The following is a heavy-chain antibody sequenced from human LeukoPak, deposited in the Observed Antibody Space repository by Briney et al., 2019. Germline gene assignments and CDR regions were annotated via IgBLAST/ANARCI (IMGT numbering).Heavy chain of an antibody. CDR2: IKQDGSEK. Sequence: SGGSLRLSCEVSGFTFSSNWMSWVRQAPGKGPEWVANIKQDGSEKYYVDSVKGRFTISRDNAKNSLYLQMNSLRADDTAVYYCARNGGGLDYWGQGTLVTVSS. D-gene: IGHD3-16*01. V-gene: IGHV3-7*01. CDR3: ARNGGGLDY. CDR1: GFTFSSNW. J-gene: IGHJ4*02.